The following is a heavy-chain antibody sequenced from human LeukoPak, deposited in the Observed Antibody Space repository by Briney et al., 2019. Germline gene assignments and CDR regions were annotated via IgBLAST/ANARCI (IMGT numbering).Heavy chain of an antibody. J-gene: IGHJ1*01. Sequence: SETLSLTYTVSGGSISSSSYYWGWIRQPPGKGLEWIGSIYYSGSTYYNPSLKSRVTISVDTSKNQFSLKLSSVTAADTAVYYCASPYTVTTFQHWGQGTLVTVSS. CDR2: IYYSGST. V-gene: IGHV4-39*07. CDR3: ASPYTVTTFQH. D-gene: IGHD4-17*01. CDR1: GGSISSSSYY.